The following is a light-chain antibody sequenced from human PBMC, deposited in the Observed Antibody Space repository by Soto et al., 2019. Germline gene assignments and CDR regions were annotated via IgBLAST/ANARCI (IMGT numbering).Light chain of an antibody. CDR2: LNSDGSH. V-gene: IGLV4-69*01. CDR3: QTWGTGIRV. J-gene: IGLJ3*02. CDR1: SGHSSYA. Sequence: VLTQSPSASASLGASVTLTCTLSSGHSSYAIAWHQQQPEKGPRYLMKLNSDGSHSKGDGIPDRFSGSSSGAERYLTISSLQSEDEADYYCQTWGTGIRVFGGGTKLTVL.